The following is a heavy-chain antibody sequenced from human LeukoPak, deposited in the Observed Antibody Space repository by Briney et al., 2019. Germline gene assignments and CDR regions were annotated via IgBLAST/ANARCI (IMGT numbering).Heavy chain of an antibody. CDR1: GDSLPSHSAA. Sequence: SQTLSLTCVISGDSLPSHSAAWNWITQSPSRGLEWLGRTYYRSKRYNDYAVSVKSGLTTTPDTSKNQFSLQLNPVTAEDTAVYYCARGGGYSYGFFDYWWEGALVTVSS. CDR2: TYYRSKRYN. J-gene: IGHJ4*02. D-gene: IGHD5-18*01. CDR3: ARGGGYSYGFFDY. V-gene: IGHV6-1*01.